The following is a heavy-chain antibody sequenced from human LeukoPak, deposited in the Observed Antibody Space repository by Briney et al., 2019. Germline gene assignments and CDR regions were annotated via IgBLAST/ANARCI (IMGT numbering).Heavy chain of an antibody. CDR1: GGSISSYY. V-gene: IGHV4-59*01. Sequence: SETLSLTCTVSGGSISSYYWSWIRQPPGKGLEWIGYIYYSGSTNYNPSLKSRVTISVDTSKNQFSLKLSSVTAADTAVYYCATYSGHDSWALDYWGQGTLVTVSS. CDR3: ATYSGHDSWALDY. J-gene: IGHJ4*02. CDR2: IYYSGST. D-gene: IGHD5-12*01.